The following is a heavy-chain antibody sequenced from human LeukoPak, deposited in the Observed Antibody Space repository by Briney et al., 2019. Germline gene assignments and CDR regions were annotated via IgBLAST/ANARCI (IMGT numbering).Heavy chain of an antibody. CDR2: ISAYNGNT. D-gene: IGHD3-10*01. CDR3: ARELLWFGELSGYFDY. V-gene: IGHV1-18*01. J-gene: IGHJ4*02. CDR1: GYTFTSYG. Sequence: GASVKVSCKASGYTFTSYGISWVRQAPGQGLEWMGWISAYNGNTNYAQKLQGRVTMTTDTSTSTAYMELRSLRSDDTAVYYCARELLWFGELSGYFDYWGQGTLVTVSS.